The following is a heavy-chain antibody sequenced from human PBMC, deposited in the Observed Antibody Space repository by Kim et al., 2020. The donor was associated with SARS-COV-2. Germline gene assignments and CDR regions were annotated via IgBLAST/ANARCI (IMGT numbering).Heavy chain of an antibody. Sequence: ITGSADSGRARFTISRDNAKNTLSLQVNGLRAEDTAVYYCARERAGYYLDYWGQGTLVTVSS. J-gene: IGHJ4*02. D-gene: IGHD3-22*01. V-gene: IGHV3-74*01. CDR2: IT. CDR3: ARERAGYYLDY.